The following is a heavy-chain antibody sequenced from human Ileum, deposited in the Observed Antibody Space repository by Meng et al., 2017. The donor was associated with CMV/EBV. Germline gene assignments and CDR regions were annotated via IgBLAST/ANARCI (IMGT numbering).Heavy chain of an antibody. V-gene: IGHV3-11*05. Sequence: QVQLQQWVARLLKSSETLSLAGAFYGGSFSGYNWKWIRQAPGKGLEWVSYISSSSSYTNYADSVRGRFTMSRDNAKNSVYLQMNSLRAEDTAVYYCARGGRNSGWLGYWGQGTLVTVSS. D-gene: IGHD6-19*01. CDR2: ISSSSSYT. J-gene: IGHJ4*02. CDR1: GGSFSGYN. CDR3: ARGGRNSGWLGY.